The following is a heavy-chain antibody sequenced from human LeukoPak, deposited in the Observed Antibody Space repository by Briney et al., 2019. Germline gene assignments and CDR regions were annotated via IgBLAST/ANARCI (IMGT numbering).Heavy chain of an antibody. CDR1: GGSISNYY. V-gene: IGHV4-59*01. J-gene: IGHJ6*02. Sequence: PSETLSLTCTVSGGSISNYYWSWIRQPPGKGLEWIGYIHYSGSTNYNPSLKSRVTIPVDTSKNQFSLKLSSVTAADTAVYYCASSTSCRKGCCGMDVWGQGTTVTVSS. CDR2: IHYSGST. CDR3: ASSTSCRKGCCGMDV. D-gene: IGHD2-2*01.